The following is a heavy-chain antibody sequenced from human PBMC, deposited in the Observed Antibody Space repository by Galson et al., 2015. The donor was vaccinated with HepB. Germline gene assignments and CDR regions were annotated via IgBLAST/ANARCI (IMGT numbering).Heavy chain of an antibody. Sequence: SLRLSCAASGFIFEDNYMAWIRQAPGKGLEWISYISTSSDYTNYADSVKGRFTISRDNAQNSLFLQMNTLRVEDTAVYYCARDLRPHCGTRCYLTFDYWGQGILVTVSS. CDR1: GFIFEDNY. V-gene: IGHV3-11*06. D-gene: IGHD2-21*01. CDR3: ARDLRPHCGTRCYLTFDY. CDR2: ISTSSDYT. J-gene: IGHJ4*02.